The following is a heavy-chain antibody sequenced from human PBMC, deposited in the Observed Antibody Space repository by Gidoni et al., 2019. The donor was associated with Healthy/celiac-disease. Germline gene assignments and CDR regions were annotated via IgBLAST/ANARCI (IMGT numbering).Heavy chain of an antibody. J-gene: IGHJ4*02. CDR2: ISYDGSTK. V-gene: IGHV3-30*04. D-gene: IGHD2-2*01. Sequence: LERVAVISYDGSTKYYADSVKGRFTISRDNSKNSLYLQMNSLRAEDTAVYYCARDTDQTYYFDYWGQGTLVTVSS. CDR3: ARDTDQTYYFDY.